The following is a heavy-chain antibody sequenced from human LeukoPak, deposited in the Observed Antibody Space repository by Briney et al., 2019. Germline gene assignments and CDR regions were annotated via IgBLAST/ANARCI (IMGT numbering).Heavy chain of an antibody. J-gene: IGHJ4*02. V-gene: IGHV1-2*01. CDR2: INPNNSAT. CDR1: GYTFTRYY. Sequence: GSLKVSCKPSGYTFTRYYMHWVRQAPGQGLEWMGWINPNNSATDYAQKFPGRVTTTRDTSISTVYMELSRLRSDDTVVYHCARAAVSRPFDYWGQGTLVTVSS. D-gene: IGHD5/OR15-5a*01. CDR3: ARAAVSRPFDY.